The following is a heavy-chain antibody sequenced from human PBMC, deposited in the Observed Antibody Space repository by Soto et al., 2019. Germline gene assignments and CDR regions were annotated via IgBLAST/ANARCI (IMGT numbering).Heavy chain of an antibody. V-gene: IGHV3-23*01. CDR3: AKDKGPEWLLYGY. J-gene: IGHJ4*02. CDR1: GFTFSSYA. CDR2: LSGSGGST. Sequence: EVQLLESGGGLVQPGGSLRLSCAASGFTFSSYAMSWVRQAPGKGLEWVSALSGSGGSTYYADSVKGRFTSSRDNSKNTLYLQMNSLRAEDTAVYYCAKDKGPEWLLYGYWGQGTLVTVSS. D-gene: IGHD3-3*01.